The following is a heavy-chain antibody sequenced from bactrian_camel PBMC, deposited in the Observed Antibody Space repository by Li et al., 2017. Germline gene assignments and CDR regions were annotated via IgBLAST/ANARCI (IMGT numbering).Heavy chain of an antibody. CDR2: SDTDGTT. J-gene: IGHJ4*01. Sequence: HVQLVESGGGSVQVGGSLTLSCVMSGHRYSRNVVGWFRQAPGKEREGIAASDTDGTTCYADSLKGRFSISKDNTKNTLDLQMNNLEPDDTAMYYCAAFDRVAPGALNCGFALRRDVYDFWGQGTQV. V-gene: IGHV3S55*01. CDR1: GHRYSRNV. CDR3: AAFDRVAPGALNCGFALRRDVYDF. D-gene: IGHD7*01.